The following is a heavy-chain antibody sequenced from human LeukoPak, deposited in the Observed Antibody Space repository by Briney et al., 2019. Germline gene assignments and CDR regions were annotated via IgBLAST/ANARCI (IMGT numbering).Heavy chain of an antibody. Sequence: GASVKVSCKASGYTFTSYGISWVRQAPGQGLEWMGWISAYNGNTNYAQKLQGRVTMTTDTSTSTAYMELRSPRSDDTAVYYCARDSSGWYVRNDAFDIWGQGTMVTVSS. CDR3: ARDSSGWYVRNDAFDI. D-gene: IGHD6-19*01. CDR2: ISAYNGNT. J-gene: IGHJ3*02. CDR1: GYTFTSYG. V-gene: IGHV1-18*01.